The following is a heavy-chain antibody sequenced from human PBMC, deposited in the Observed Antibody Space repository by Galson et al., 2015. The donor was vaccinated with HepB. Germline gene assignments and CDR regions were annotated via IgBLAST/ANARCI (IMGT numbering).Heavy chain of an antibody. CDR1: GDSVSSNSAA. D-gene: IGHD3-10*01. CDR2: TYYRSKWYN. Sequence: CAISGDSVSSNSAAWNWIRQSPSRGLEWLGRTYYRSKWYNDYAVSVKSRITINPDTSKNQFSLQLNSVTPEDTAVYYCARERITMVRGVITNSYYYYGMDVWGQGTTVTVSS. CDR3: ARERITMVRGVITNSYYYYGMDV. J-gene: IGHJ6*02. V-gene: IGHV6-1*01.